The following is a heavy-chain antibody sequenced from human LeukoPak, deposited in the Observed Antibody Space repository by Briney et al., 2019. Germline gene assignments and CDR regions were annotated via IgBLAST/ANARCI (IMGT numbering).Heavy chain of an antibody. J-gene: IGHJ5*02. V-gene: IGHV4-4*07. CDR2: IYDGGST. Sequence: SETLSLACTVSGGSVNSYYLSWIRQPAGKTLEWIGRIYDGGSTNYNPSLKSRVTMSVDTSKNQISLKLKSVTAADTAVYYCARDSGTSGEVKFDPWGQGALVTVSS. D-gene: IGHD3-10*01. CDR1: GGSVNSYY. CDR3: ARDSGTSGEVKFDP.